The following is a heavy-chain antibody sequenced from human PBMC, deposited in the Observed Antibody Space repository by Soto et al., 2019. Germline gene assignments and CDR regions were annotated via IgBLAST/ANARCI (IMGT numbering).Heavy chain of an antibody. CDR3: ARDWTTLNYYYYYGMDV. CDR1: GFTFSRYG. CDR2: IWYDGSNK. Sequence: QVQLVESGGGVVQPGRSLRLSCAASGFTFSRYGMHWVRQAPGRGLEWVAVIWYDGSNKYYADSVKVRFTISRDNSKNTLYLQMYSLRAEATAVYYCARDWTTLNYYYYYGMDVWGQGTTVTVSS. D-gene: IGHD4-17*01. V-gene: IGHV3-33*01. J-gene: IGHJ6*02.